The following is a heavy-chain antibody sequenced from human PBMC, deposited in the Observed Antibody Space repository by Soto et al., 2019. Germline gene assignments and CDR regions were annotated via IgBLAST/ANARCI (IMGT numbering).Heavy chain of an antibody. CDR2: ARNRAGSYTT. D-gene: IGHD6-13*01. CDR3: YNSPVGKIGSG. CDR1: GFSFSDHH. J-gene: IGHJ4*02. Sequence: EVQLVESGGGLGQPGGSLRLSCVGSGFSFSDHHMDWVRQAPGKGLEWVGRARNRAGSYTTEYAASVKGRFTISRDDSKTSLYVQMNSLKTEDTAVYYCYNSPVGKIGSGWGQGTLVTVSS. V-gene: IGHV3-72*01.